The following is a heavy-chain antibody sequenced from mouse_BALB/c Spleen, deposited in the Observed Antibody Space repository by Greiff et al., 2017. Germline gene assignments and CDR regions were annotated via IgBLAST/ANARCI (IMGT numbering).Heavy chain of an antibody. D-gene: IGHD1-1*01. CDR2: IYPYNGGT. Sequence: EVQLQQSGPELVKPGASVKISCKASGYTFTDYNMHWVKQSHGKSLEWIGYIYPYNGGTGYNQKFKSKATLTVDNSSSTAYMELRSLTSEDSAVYYCASGYYYGSRGGAMDYWGQGTSVTVSS. CDR3: ASGYYYGSRGGAMDY. V-gene: IGHV1S29*02. CDR1: GYTFTDYN. J-gene: IGHJ4*01.